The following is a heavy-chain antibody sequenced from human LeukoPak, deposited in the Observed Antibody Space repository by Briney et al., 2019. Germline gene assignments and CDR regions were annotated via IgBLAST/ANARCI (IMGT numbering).Heavy chain of an antibody. D-gene: IGHD6-19*01. CDR3: ARESDDSSGWYRARYFDY. J-gene: IGHJ4*02. V-gene: IGHV1-18*01. CDR2: ISAYNGNT. CDR1: GYTFTSYG. Sequence: ASVTVSCTASGYTFTSYGISWVRQAPGQGLEWMGWISAYNGNTNYAQKLQGRVTMTTDTSTSTAYMELRSLRSDDTAVYYCARESDDSSGWYRARYFDYWGQGTLVTVSS.